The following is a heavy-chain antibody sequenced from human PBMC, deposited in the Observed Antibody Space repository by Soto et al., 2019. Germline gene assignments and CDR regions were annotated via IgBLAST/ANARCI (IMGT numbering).Heavy chain of an antibody. CDR2: IKQDGSEK. D-gene: IGHD2-8*01. J-gene: IGHJ6*02. Sequence: PGGSLRLSCAASGFTFSSYWMSWVRQSPGKGLEWVANIKQDGSEKYYVDSVKGRFTISRDNAKNSLYLQMNSLRAEDTAVYYCARDNGDGPYYYGMDVWGQGTTVTVSS. CDR1: GFTFSSYW. V-gene: IGHV3-7*03. CDR3: ARDNGDGPYYYGMDV.